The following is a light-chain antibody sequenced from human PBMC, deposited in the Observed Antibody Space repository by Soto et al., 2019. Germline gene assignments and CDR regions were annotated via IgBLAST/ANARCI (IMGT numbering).Light chain of an antibody. CDR2: YDS. CDR1: NIGSKS. Sequence: SYELTQPPSVSVAPGKTARITCGGNNIGSKSVHWYQQKPGQAPVLVIYYDSDRPSGIPERFSGSNSGNTATLTIRRVEAVDESDYYCQVWDSSSDHVVFGGGTKLTVL. V-gene: IGLV3-21*04. CDR3: QVWDSSSDHVV. J-gene: IGLJ2*01.